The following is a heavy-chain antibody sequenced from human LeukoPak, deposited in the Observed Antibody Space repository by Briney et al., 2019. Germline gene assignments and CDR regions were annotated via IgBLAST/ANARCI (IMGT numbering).Heavy chain of an antibody. Sequence: SETLSLTCTVSGGSISSYYWSWLRQPPGKGLEWIGYIYYSGSTNYNPSLKSRVTISVDTSKNQFSLKLSSVTAADTAVYYCARTRFGESYYYYYYMDVWGKGTTVTVSS. D-gene: IGHD3-10*01. CDR3: ARTRFGESYYYYYYMDV. CDR2: IYYSGST. CDR1: GGSISSYY. J-gene: IGHJ6*03. V-gene: IGHV4-59*01.